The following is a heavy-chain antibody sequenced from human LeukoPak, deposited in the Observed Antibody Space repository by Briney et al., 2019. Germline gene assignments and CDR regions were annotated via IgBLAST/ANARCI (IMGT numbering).Heavy chain of an antibody. J-gene: IGHJ3*02. CDR3: ARGGLLLWFGELLSHAFDI. V-gene: IGHV4-61*02. CDR1: GGSISSGSYY. Sequence: TSETLSLTCTVSGGSISSGSYYWSWIRQPAGKGLEWIGRIYTSGSTNYNPSLKSRVTISVDTSKNQFSLKLSSVTAADTAVYYCARGGLLLWFGELLSHAFDIWGQGTMVTVSS. D-gene: IGHD3-10*01. CDR2: IYTSGST.